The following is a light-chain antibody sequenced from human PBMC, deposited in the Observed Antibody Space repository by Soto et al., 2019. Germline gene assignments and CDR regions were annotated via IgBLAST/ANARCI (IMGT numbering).Light chain of an antibody. V-gene: IGKV3D-20*02. CDR3: QQRSNWPIT. CDR2: GTS. CDR1: QSIGSTY. Sequence: EIVLTQSPGTLSLSPGESATLSCRSSQSIGSTYLAWYQQRPGQVPRLLISGTSTRATGIPDRFSGSGSGTDFTLTISSLEPEDFAVYYCQQRSNWPITFGQGTRLEIK. J-gene: IGKJ5*01.